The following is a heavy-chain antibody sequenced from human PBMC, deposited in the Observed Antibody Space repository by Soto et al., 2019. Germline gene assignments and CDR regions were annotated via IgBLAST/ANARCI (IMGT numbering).Heavy chain of an antibody. CDR2: ISSTSTI. D-gene: IGHD2-15*01. Sequence: GGSLRLSCAASGFIFSSHGMNWVRQAPGKGLECVSYISSTSTIYYADSVRGRFTISRDNAKNSLYLQMNSLRDEDTAVYYCARRYCSGGSCFFDSWGQGTQVTVS. J-gene: IGHJ4*02. CDR1: GFIFSSHG. CDR3: ARRYCSGGSCFFDS. V-gene: IGHV3-48*02.